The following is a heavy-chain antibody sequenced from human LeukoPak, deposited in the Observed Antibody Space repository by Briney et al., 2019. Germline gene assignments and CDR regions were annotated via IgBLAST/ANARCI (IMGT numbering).Heavy chain of an antibody. CDR1: GGSISSGGYY. D-gene: IGHD3-9*01. CDR2: IQTSGST. Sequence: PSQTLSLTCTVSGGSISSGGYYWNWIRQPAGKGLEWIGRIQTSGSTNYNPSLKSRVTISVDTSKNQFSLKLSSVTAADTAVYYCARVAAYYDILTGYYTTYYFDYWGQGTLVTVSS. CDR3: ARVAAYYDILTGYYTTYYFDY. V-gene: IGHV4-61*02. J-gene: IGHJ4*02.